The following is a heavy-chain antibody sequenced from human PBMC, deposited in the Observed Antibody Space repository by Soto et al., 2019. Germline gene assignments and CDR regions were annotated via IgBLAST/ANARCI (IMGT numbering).Heavy chain of an antibody. CDR1: GYTFTGYY. V-gene: IGHV1-2*02. CDR3: AKGGAIVAAGTRVYLYNAMEV. J-gene: IGHJ6*04. D-gene: IGHD1-26*01. CDR2: INPNSGDT. Sequence: GASVKVSCKASGYTFTGYYVHWVREAPGQGLEWMGWINPNSGDTYLAQRFQGRVTMNRDTSIGTAYMELRGLTSDDTAEYYCAKGGAIVAAGTRVYLYNAMEVWGKGTTVTVSP.